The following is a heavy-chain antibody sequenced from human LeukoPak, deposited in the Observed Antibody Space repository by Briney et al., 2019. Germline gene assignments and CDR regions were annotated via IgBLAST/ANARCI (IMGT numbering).Heavy chain of an antibody. J-gene: IGHJ4*02. V-gene: IGHV4-34*01. D-gene: IGHD3-22*01. CDR1: GGSFSGYY. CDR2: INHSGST. Sequence: SETLSLTCAVYGGSFSGYYWSWIRQPPGKGLEWIGEINHSGSTCYNPFLKSRVTISVDTSKNQFSLKLTSVTAADTAVYYCARSSGYMSYWGQGTLVTVSS. CDR3: ARSSGYMSY.